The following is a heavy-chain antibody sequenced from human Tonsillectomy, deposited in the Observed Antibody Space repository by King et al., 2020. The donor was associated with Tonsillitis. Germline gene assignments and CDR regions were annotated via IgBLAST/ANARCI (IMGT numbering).Heavy chain of an antibody. J-gene: IGHJ4*02. D-gene: IGHD3-22*01. CDR1: GFTFSSYG. CDR3: SSPKDSSGYLDY. V-gene: IGHV3-30*03. Sequence: VQLVESGGGVVQPGRSLRLSCAASGFTFSSYGMHWVRQAPGKGLEWVAVISYDGSNKYYADFVKGRFTISRDNSKNTLYLQMNSLRAEDTAVYYCSSPKDSSGYLDYWGQGTLVTVSS. CDR2: ISYDGSNK.